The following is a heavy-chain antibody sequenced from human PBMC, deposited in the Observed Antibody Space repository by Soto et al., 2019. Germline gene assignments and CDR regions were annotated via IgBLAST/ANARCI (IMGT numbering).Heavy chain of an antibody. J-gene: IGHJ6*02. CDR2: INPSGGST. V-gene: IGHV1-46*01. CDR1: GYTFTSYY. Sequence: ASVKVSCKASGYTFTSYYMHWVRQAPGQGLEWMGIINPSGGSTSYAQKFQGRVTMTRDTSTSTVYMELSSLRSEDTAVYYCAIPSYSSICFVVPNYYYYVMYVWTQGTT. CDR3: AIPSYSSICFVVPNYYYYVMYV. D-gene: IGHD6-13*01.